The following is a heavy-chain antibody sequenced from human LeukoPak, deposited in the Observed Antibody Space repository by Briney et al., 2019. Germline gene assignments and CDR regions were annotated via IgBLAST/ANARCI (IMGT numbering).Heavy chain of an antibody. V-gene: IGHV3-30*02. CDR3: AKDYDGSGSWGYYYYYYMDV. D-gene: IGHD3-10*01. J-gene: IGHJ6*03. CDR2: IRYDGSNK. CDR1: GFTFSSYG. Sequence: PGGSLRLSCAASGFTFSSYGMHWVRQAPGKGLEWVAFIRYDGSNKYYADSVKGRFTISRDNSKNTLYLQMNSLRAEDTAVYYCAKDYDGSGSWGYYYYYYMDVWGKGTRSPSP.